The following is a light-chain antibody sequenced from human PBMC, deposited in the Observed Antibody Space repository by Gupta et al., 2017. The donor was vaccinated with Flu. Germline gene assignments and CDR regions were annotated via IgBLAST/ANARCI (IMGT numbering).Light chain of an antibody. V-gene: IGKV1-9*01. CDR1: QGISSY. Sequence: GDRVTITYRASQGISSYFAWYQQKPRKAPKRQMYDESTLQSGVPSRFSGSGSGTEFTLTIISLQPEDFATYYCQQRDTYPLTFGGGTKVE. CDR2: DES. CDR3: QQRDTYPLT. J-gene: IGKJ4*01.